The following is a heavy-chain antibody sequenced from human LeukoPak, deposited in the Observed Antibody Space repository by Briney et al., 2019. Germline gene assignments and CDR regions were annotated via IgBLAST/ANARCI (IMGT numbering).Heavy chain of an antibody. J-gene: IGHJ3*02. CDR2: IKEDGSEK. CDR1: GFTFSSNW. CDR3: ARDEYNWNVDAFDI. V-gene: IGHV3-7*01. Sequence: GGSLRFSCAASGFTFSSNWMSWVRQAPGKGLEWVASIKEDGSEKYYVDSVKGRFTISRDNAKNSLYLQMNSLRAEDTAVYYCARDEYNWNVDAFDIWGQGTVVTVSS. D-gene: IGHD1-20*01.